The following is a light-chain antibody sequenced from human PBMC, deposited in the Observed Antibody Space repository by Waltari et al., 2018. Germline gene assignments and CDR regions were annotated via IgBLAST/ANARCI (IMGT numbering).Light chain of an antibody. V-gene: IGKV1-5*03. Sequence: DIQMTQSPSTLSAFEGDRVTIICRASQNIGTWVAWYQQKPGKAPKLLIYRASNLESGVPSRFSGSGSGTEFTLTISSLQPDDLATYYCQQYNSDLGYSLGQGTKLEIK. CDR1: QNIGTW. CDR3: QQYNSDLGYS. J-gene: IGKJ2*03. CDR2: RAS.